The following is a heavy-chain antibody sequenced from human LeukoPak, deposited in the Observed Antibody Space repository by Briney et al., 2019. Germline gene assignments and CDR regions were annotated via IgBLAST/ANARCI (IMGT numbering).Heavy chain of an antibody. D-gene: IGHD5-18*01. V-gene: IGHV1-2*02. J-gene: IGHJ4*02. Sequence: ASVKVSCKASGYTFTGYYMHWVRQAPGQGLEWMGWINPNSGGTSYAQKFQGRVTMTRDTSISTAYMELSRLRSDDTAVYYCARDRGGYSKRFDYWGQGTLVTVSS. CDR2: INPNSGGT. CDR3: ARDRGGYSKRFDY. CDR1: GYTFTGYY.